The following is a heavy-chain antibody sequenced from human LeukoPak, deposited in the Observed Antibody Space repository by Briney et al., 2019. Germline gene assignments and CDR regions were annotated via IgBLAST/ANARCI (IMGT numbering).Heavy chain of an antibody. V-gene: IGHV1-69*06. CDR3: ARDGGGYSGYDLLNPYYGMDV. J-gene: IGHJ6*04. CDR2: IIPIFGTA. CDR1: GGTFSSYA. Sequence: ASVKVSCKASGGTFSSYAISWVRQAPGQGLEWMGGIIPIFGTANYAQKFQGRVTITADKSTSTAYTELSSLRSEDTAVYYCARDGGGYSGYDLLNPYYGMDVWGKGTTVTVSS. D-gene: IGHD5-12*01.